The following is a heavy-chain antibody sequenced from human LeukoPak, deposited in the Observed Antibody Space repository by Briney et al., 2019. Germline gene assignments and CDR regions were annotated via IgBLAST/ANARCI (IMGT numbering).Heavy chain of an antibody. CDR1: GFTFSSYG. CDR3: AKDLGITMIVVVPGGFDY. J-gene: IGHJ4*02. Sequence: GGSLRLSCAASGFTFSSYGMHWVRQAPGKGLEWVAVISYDGSNKYYADSVKGRFTISRDNSKNTLYLQMNSLRAEDTAVYYCAKDLGITMIVVVPGGFDYWGQGTLVTVSS. D-gene: IGHD3-22*01. V-gene: IGHV3-30*18. CDR2: ISYDGSNK.